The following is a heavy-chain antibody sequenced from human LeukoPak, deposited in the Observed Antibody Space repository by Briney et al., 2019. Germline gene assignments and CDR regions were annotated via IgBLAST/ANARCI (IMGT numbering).Heavy chain of an antibody. V-gene: IGHV3-23*01. D-gene: IGHD3-10*01. CDR2: ISGSGGST. CDR1: GFTFSSYA. Sequence: GGSLRLSCAASGFTFSSYAMSWDRQAPGKGLEWVSAISGSGGSTYYADSVKGRFTISRDNSKNTLYLQMNSLRAEDTAVYYCAKDPTPYYYGSGSYYPQYNWFDPWGQGTLVTVSS. CDR3: AKDPTPYYYGSGSYYPQYNWFDP. J-gene: IGHJ5*02.